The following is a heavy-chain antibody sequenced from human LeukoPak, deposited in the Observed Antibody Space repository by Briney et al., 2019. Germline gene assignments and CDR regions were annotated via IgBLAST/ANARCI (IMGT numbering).Heavy chain of an antibody. J-gene: IGHJ6*02. CDR2: ISYDGSNK. CDR1: GFTFSNYA. V-gene: IGHV3-30-3*01. CDR3: ARDRGTYCGGDCYAYYYYGMDV. D-gene: IGHD2-21*02. Sequence: GGSLRLSCAASGFTFSNYAMHWVRQAPGKGLEWVAVISYDGSNKYYADSVKGRFTISRDNSKNTLYLQMNSLRAEDTAVYYCARDRGTYCGGDCYAYYYYGMDVWGQGTTVTVSS.